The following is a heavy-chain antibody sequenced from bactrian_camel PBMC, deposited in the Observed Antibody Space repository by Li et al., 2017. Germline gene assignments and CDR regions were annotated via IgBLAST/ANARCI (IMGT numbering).Heavy chain of an antibody. D-gene: IGHD1*01. J-gene: IGHJ4*01. CDR3: AARPINTRDCVAGGRAEFGY. CDR2: IYIALRPDDRNP. CDR1: AYTPTSVR. Sequence: HVQLVESGGGSVQAGGSLRLNCAFDAYTPTSVRMAWFRQAPGKEREGVATIYIALRPDDRNPYYADSVKGRFTISQDNAKNTVYLQMNSLKPEDTAMYYCAARPINTRDCVAGGRAEFGYWGQGTQVTVS. V-gene: IGHV3S1*01.